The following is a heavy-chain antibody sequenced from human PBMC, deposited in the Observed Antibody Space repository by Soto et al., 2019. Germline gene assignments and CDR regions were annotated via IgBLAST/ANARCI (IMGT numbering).Heavy chain of an antibody. CDR1: GFTFSSYA. J-gene: IGHJ5*02. V-gene: IGHV3-23*01. Sequence: GGSLRLSCAASGFTFSSYAMSWVRQAPGKGLEWVSAISGSGGSTYYADSVKGRFTISRDNSKNMLYLQMNSLRAEDTAVYYCAKDPLAARPNNGFDPWGQGTLVTVSS. CDR2: ISGSGGST. CDR3: AKDPLAARPNNGFDP. D-gene: IGHD6-6*01.